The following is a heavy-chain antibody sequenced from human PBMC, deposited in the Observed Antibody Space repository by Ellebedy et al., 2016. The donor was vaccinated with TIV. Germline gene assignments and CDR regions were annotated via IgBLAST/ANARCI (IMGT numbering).Heavy chain of an antibody. Sequence: ASVKVSCXASGYTFTGYYMHWVRQAPGQGLEWMGWINPNSGGTNYAQKFQGRVTMTRDTSISTAYMELSRLRSDDMAVYYCARGGGYYYGSGSYGWFDPWGQGTLVTVSS. CDR3: ARGGGYYYGSGSYGWFDP. J-gene: IGHJ5*02. D-gene: IGHD3-10*01. V-gene: IGHV1-2*02. CDR2: INPNSGGT. CDR1: GYTFTGYY.